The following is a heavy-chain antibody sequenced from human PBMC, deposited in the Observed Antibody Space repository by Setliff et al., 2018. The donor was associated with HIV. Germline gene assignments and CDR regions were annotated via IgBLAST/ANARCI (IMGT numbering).Heavy chain of an antibody. Sequence: SETLSLTCAVYGGSFSGYYWSWIRQPPGKGLEWIGEINHSGSTNYNPSLKSRVTISVDTSKNQFSLKLSSVTAADTAVYHCARGPVELSNYDHDYYYGMDVWGQGTTVTVSS. CDR3: ARGPVELSNYDHDYYYGMDV. CDR1: GGSFSGYY. V-gene: IGHV4-34*01. D-gene: IGHD4-4*01. CDR2: INHSGST. J-gene: IGHJ6*02.